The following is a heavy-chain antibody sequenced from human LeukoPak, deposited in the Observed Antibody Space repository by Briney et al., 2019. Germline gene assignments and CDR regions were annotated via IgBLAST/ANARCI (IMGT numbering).Heavy chain of an antibody. CDR3: ARISNDYVWGSYRLTDY. J-gene: IGHJ4*02. CDR1: GGSISSGGYY. D-gene: IGHD3-16*02. CDR2: IYHSGST. Sequence: SETLSLTCTVSGGSISSGGYYWSWIRQPPGKGLEWIGYIYHSGSTYYNPSLKSRVTISVDRSKNQFSLKLSSVTAADTAVYYCARISNDYVWGSYRLTDYWGQGTLVTVSS. V-gene: IGHV4-30-2*01.